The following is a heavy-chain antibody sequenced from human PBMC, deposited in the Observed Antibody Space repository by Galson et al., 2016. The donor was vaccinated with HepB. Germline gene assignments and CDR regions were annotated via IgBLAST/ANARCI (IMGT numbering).Heavy chain of an antibody. Sequence: SVKVSCKASGYIFTNYAVTWVRQAPGQGLRWMGWISTYSGQTSYAHNLLGRVTLSTDTSTGAAFMELRNLRSDDTAVYFCARGWDYSPRYYYDFWGQGTLVTVSS. V-gene: IGHV1-18*04. CDR3: ARGWDYSPRYYYDF. CDR2: ISTYSGQT. J-gene: IGHJ4*02. D-gene: IGHD4-11*01. CDR1: GYIFTNYA.